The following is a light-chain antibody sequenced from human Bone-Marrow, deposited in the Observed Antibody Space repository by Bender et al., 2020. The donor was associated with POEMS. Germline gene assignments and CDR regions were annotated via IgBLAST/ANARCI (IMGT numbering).Light chain of an antibody. CDR2: ENR. CDR1: STDVGIFNT. V-gene: IGLV2-23*01. CDR3: CSYAGTSNWV. Sequence: QSALTQPASVSGSPGQSITISCIGTSTDVGIFNTVSWYQRHPGKGPKLMIYENRARASGVSNRFSGSKSGNTASLTISGLQAEDEADYFCCSYAGTSNWVFGGGTTLTVL. J-gene: IGLJ3*02.